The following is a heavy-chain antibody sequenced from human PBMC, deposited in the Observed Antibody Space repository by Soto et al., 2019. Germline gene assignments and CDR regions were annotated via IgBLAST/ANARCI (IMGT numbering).Heavy chain of an antibody. CDR2: IVVGSGNT. CDR1: GFTFTSSA. D-gene: IGHD3-3*01. CDR3: APRSGWDVYYYYGMDV. J-gene: IGHJ6*01. V-gene: IGHV1-58*01. Sequence: GASVKVSCKASGFTFTSSAVQWVRQARGQRLGWIGWIVVGSGNTNYAQKFQERVTITRDMSTSTAYMELSSLRSEDTAVYYCAPRSGWDVYYYYGMDVWGQGTTVTVSS.